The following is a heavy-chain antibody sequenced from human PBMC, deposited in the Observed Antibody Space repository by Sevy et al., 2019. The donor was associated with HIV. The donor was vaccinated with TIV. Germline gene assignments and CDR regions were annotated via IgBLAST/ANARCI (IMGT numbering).Heavy chain of an antibody. CDR3: ARYIAVAGTSGIDY. Sequence: GGSLRLSCAASGFTFSSYSMNWVRQAPGKGLEWVSSISSSSSYIYYADSVKGRFTISRDNAKNSLYLQMNGLRAEDTAVYYCARYIAVAGTSGIDYWGQGTLVTVSS. V-gene: IGHV3-21*01. CDR1: GFTFSSYS. CDR2: ISSSSSYI. J-gene: IGHJ4*02. D-gene: IGHD6-19*01.